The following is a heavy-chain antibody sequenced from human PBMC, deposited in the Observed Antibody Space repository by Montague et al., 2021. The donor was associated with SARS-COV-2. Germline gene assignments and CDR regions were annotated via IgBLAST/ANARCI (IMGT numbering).Heavy chain of an antibody. CDR1: GFSLSTSGMC. CDR3: ARGYYDILTGYLDGFDI. D-gene: IGHD3-9*01. V-gene: IGHV2-70*11. J-gene: IGHJ3*02. CDR2: IDWDDDK. Sequence: PALVKPTQTLTLTCTFSGFSLSTSGMCVSWIRQPPGKALEWLARIDWDDDKYYSTSLKTRLTISKDTSKNQVVLTMTNMDPVDTATYYCARGYYDILTGYLDGFDIWGQGKMVTVSS.